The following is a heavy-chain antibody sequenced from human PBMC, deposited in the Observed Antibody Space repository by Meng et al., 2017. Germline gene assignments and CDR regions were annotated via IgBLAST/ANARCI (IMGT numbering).Heavy chain of an antibody. CDR2: ISGTRGFT. CDR1: GFTFSNYA. Sequence: GESLKISCAASGFTFSNYAMIWVRQAPGKGLEWVSAISGTRGFTYHADSVKGRFTISRDNSKNTLYLQMHSLRVEDTAVYYCVKFHGPVKGDGWTYDPFKIWGQGTMVTVSS. V-gene: IGHV3-23*01. J-gene: IGHJ3*02. CDR3: VKFHGPVKGDGWTYDPFKI. D-gene: IGHD2-21*01.